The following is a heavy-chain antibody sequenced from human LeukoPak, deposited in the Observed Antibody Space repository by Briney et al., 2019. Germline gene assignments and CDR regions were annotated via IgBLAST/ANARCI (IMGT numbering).Heavy chain of an antibody. Sequence: RRSLRLSCAASGFMFSAYGMHWVRQAPGKGLEWVAVISSDGSGKNYADSVKGRFTMSRDNSKNTLYLQMNSLRTEDTAVYYCAKDGDCGGGGCFPNNFNYWGQGTLVTVSS. D-gene: IGHD2-15*01. V-gene: IGHV3-30*18. CDR3: AKDGDCGGGGCFPNNFNY. J-gene: IGHJ4*02. CDR2: ISSDGSGK. CDR1: GFMFSAYG.